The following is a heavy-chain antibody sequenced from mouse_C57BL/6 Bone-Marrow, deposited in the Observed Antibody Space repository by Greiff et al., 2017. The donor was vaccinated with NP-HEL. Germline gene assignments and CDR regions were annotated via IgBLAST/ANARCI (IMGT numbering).Heavy chain of an antibody. CDR1: GYTFTDYY. J-gene: IGHJ1*03. CDR3: ARWDDVRKYFDV. CDR2: INPNNGGT. D-gene: IGHD2-3*01. Sequence: VQLQQSGPELVKPGASVKISCKASGYTFTDYYMNWVKQSHGKSLEWIGDINPNNGGTSYNQKFKGKATLTVDKSSSTAYMELRSLTSEDSAVDYCARWDDVRKYFDVWGTGTTVTVSS. V-gene: IGHV1-26*01.